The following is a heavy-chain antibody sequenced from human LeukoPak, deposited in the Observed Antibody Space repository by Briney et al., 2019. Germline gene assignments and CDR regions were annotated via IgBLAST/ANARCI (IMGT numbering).Heavy chain of an antibody. CDR1: GASVGSAGYY. D-gene: IGHD1-26*01. CDR2: IYYIRNT. J-gene: IGHJ4*02. Sequence: KTSETLSLTCTVSGASVGSAGYYWSWIRQPPGGGLEWIGYIYYIRNTNYNPPLKSRVTMSLDPSENQFSLKLNSVTAADTAVYYCARTQSQSGSYRYYFGYWGQGTLVTVSS. V-gene: IGHV4-61*08. CDR3: ARTQSQSGSYRYYFGY.